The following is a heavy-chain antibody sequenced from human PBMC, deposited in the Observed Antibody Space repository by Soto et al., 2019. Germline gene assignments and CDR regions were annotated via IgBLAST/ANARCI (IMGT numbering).Heavy chain of an antibody. CDR3: AKEGYGDYYYYYYMDV. D-gene: IGHD4-17*01. CDR2: ISYDGSNK. CDR1: GFTFSSYG. V-gene: IGHV3-30*18. Sequence: GGSLRLSCAVSGFTFSSYGMHWVRQAPGKGLEWVAVISYDGSNKYYADSVKGRFTISRDNSKNTLYLQMNSLRAEDTAVYYCAKEGYGDYYYYYYMDVWGKGTTVTVSS. J-gene: IGHJ6*03.